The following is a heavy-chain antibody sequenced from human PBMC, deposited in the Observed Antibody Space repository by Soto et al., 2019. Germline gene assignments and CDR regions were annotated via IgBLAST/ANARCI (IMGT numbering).Heavy chain of an antibody. J-gene: IGHJ6*02. D-gene: IGHD2-21*02. V-gene: IGHV1-8*01. Sequence: ASVQVSCEACVYTFTSYDINWVRRAPRQRLEWMGWMNPNSGNTGYAQKFQGRVTMTRNTSISTAYMELSSLRSEDTAVYYCARGNGGNSGYYHYGMDVWGQGNKVNAS. CDR1: VYTFTSYD. CDR3: ARGNGGNSGYYHYGMDV. CDR2: MNPNSGNT.